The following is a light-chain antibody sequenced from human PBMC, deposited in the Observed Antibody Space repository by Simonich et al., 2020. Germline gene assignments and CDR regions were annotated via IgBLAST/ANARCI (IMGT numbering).Light chain of an antibody. V-gene: IGKV3-11*01. CDR3: QQRSNWPPLT. Sequence: EIVLTQSPATLSLSPGERATLSCRASQSVSSYLAWYQQKPGPAPRLLIYYASNRAPGIPARFSGSGSGTDFTITISSLEPEDFAVYYCQQRSNWPPLTFGGGTKVEIK. J-gene: IGKJ4*01. CDR1: QSVSSY. CDR2: YAS.